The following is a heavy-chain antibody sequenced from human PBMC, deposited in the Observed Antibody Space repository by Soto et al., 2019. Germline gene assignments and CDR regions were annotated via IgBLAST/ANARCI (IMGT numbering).Heavy chain of an antibody. V-gene: IGHV4-59*08. Sequence: QVQLQESGPGLVKPSETLSITCTVSGGSISCYYWSWIRQPPGKGLEWIGYIYYSGSTNYNPSLKSRVTISVDTSKNQFSLKLSSVTAADTAVYYCARRWGAAFDYWGQGTLVTVSS. J-gene: IGHJ4*02. CDR1: GGSISCYY. CDR2: IYYSGST. CDR3: ARRWGAAFDY. D-gene: IGHD1-26*01.